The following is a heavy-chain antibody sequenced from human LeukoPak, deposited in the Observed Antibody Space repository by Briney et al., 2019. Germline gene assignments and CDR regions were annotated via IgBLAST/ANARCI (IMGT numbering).Heavy chain of an antibody. Sequence: ASVKVSCKASGYTFTSYGISWVRQAPGQGLEWMGWISAYNGNTNYAQKLQGRVTMTTDTSTSTAYMELRSLRSDDTAVYYCARARYCSSTSCSHRAFDIWGRGTMVTVSS. D-gene: IGHD2-2*01. CDR1: GYTFTSYG. V-gene: IGHV1-18*01. CDR2: ISAYNGNT. CDR3: ARARYCSSTSCSHRAFDI. J-gene: IGHJ3*02.